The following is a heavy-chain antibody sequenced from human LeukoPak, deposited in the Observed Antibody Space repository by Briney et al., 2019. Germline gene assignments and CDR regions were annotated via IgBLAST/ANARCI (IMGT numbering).Heavy chain of an antibody. CDR3: ARDSRFLEWLSHLDYYYYYYMDV. Sequence: SETLSLTCAVYGGSFSGYYWSWIRQPPGKGLEWIGEINHSGSTNYNPSLKSRVTISVDTSKNQFSLKLSSVTAADTAVYYCARDSRFLEWLSHLDYYYYYYMDVWGKGTTVTVSS. CDR2: INHSGST. D-gene: IGHD3-3*01. CDR1: GGSFSGYY. J-gene: IGHJ6*03. V-gene: IGHV4-34*01.